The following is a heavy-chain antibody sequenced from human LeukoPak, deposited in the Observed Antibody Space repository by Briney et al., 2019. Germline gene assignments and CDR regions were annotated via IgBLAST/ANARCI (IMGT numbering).Heavy chain of an antibody. Sequence: PSETLSLTCAVYGGSFSGYYWSWIRQPPGKGLEWIGEINHSGSTNYNPSLKSRVTISVDTSKNQFSLKLSSVTAADTAVYYCAREKTVCSGGSCYSVYYYYYMDVWGKGTTVTISS. D-gene: IGHD2-15*01. CDR2: INHSGST. V-gene: IGHV4-34*01. CDR3: AREKTVCSGGSCYSVYYYYYMDV. CDR1: GGSFSGYY. J-gene: IGHJ6*03.